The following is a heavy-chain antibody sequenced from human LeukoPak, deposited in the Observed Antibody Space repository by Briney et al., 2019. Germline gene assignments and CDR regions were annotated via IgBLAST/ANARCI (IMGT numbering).Heavy chain of an antibody. J-gene: IGHJ3*02. D-gene: IGHD2-21*01. CDR1: GFTFSSYS. CDR2: ISSSSSYI. CDR3: ARDRCGGDCYLPDDAFDI. Sequence: PGGSLRLSCAASGFTFSSYSMNWVRQAPGKGLEGVSSISSSSSYIYYADSVKGRFTISRDNAKNSLYLQMNSLRAEDTAVYYCARDRCGGDCYLPDDAFDIWGQGTMVTVSS. V-gene: IGHV3-21*01.